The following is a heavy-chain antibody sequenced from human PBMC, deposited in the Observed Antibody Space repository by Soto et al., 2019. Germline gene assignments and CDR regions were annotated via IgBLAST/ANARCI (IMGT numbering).Heavy chain of an antibody. V-gene: IGHV3-13*05. Sequence: GGYLRLSCAASGFSFRDYDMHWARQRKGKGLEWVSALGAARDPYYVGSVKGRFSVSRDNAQNSLFLQMNNLRVDDTAVYFCARAYLGRLPRRADYYYAMDVWGRGTTVTVSS. CDR2: LGAARDP. J-gene: IGHJ6*02. CDR3: ARAYLGRLPRRADYYYAMDV. CDR1: GFSFRDYD. D-gene: IGHD1-26*01.